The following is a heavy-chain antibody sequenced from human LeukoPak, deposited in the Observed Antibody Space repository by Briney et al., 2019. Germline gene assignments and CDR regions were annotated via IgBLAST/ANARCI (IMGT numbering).Heavy chain of an antibody. J-gene: IGHJ4*02. CDR1: GYTFTSYG. D-gene: IGHD3-22*01. Sequence: GASVKVSCKASGYTFTSYGISWVRQAPGQGLEWMGGIIPIFGTANYAQKFQGRVTITTDESTSTAYMELSSLRSEDTAVYYCARGPYYYDSSRVFDYWGQGTLVTVSS. CDR3: ARGPYYYDSSRVFDY. CDR2: IIPIFGTA. V-gene: IGHV1-69*05.